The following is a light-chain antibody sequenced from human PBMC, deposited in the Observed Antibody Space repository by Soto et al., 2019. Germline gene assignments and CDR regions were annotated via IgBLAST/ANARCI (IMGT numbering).Light chain of an antibody. Sequence: QSVLTQPPSASGSPGQSVTISCTGTSSDVGRYNYVSWYQHHPGKAPKLMIYEVSQRPSGVPDRFSGSKSGNTASLTVSGLQAEDEADYYCTAYAGSNNYVFGTGTKLTVL. CDR1: SSDVGRYNY. V-gene: IGLV2-8*01. CDR3: TAYAGSNNYV. J-gene: IGLJ1*01. CDR2: EVS.